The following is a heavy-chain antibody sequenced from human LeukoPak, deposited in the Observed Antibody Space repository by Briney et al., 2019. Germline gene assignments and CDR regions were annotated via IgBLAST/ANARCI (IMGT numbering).Heavy chain of an antibody. Sequence: SCKASGGTFSSYSMNWVRQAPGKGLEWVSYISSSSSTIYYADSVKGRFTISRDNAKNSLYLQMNSLRAEDTAVYYCASSCGGDCYPNYYYYMDVWGKGTTVTVSS. D-gene: IGHD2-21*01. J-gene: IGHJ6*03. CDR2: ISSSSSTI. CDR3: ASSCGGDCYPNYYYYMDV. V-gene: IGHV3-48*01. CDR1: GGTFSSYS.